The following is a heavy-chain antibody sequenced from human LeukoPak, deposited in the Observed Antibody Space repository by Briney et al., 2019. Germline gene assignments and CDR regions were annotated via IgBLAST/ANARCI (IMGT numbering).Heavy chain of an antibody. D-gene: IGHD3-16*01. Sequence: PSETLSLTCTVSGDSISSGDYYWSWIRQPPGEGLEWIGYIYYSGSTSYNPSLKSRVTISVDTSKNQFSLRLNSLTAADTAVYSRGTDSVSCFDCWGQGTLVTVSS. CDR1: GDSISSGDYY. CDR2: IYYSGST. CDR3: GTDSVSCFDC. V-gene: IGHV4-30-4*01. J-gene: IGHJ4*02.